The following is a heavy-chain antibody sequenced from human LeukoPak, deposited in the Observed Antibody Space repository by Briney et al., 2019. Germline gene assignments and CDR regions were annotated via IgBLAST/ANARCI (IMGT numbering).Heavy chain of an antibody. CDR3: ARGRKGRITIFGVVIDAFDI. J-gene: IGHJ3*02. V-gene: IGHV4-59*01. CDR2: IYYSGST. CDR1: GGSISSYY. Sequence: SETLSLTCTVSGGSISSYYWSWIRQPPGKGLEWIGYIYYSGSTNYNPSLKSRVTISVDTSKNQFSLKLSSVTAADTAVYYCARGRKGRITIFGVVIDAFDIWGQGTMVTVSS. D-gene: IGHD3-3*01.